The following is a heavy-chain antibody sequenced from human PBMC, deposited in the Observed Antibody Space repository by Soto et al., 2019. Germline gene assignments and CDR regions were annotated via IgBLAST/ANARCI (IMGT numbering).Heavy chain of an antibody. CDR2: IDPYNGNT. V-gene: IGHV1-18*01. J-gene: IGHJ5*02. CDR1: GYIFTSYG. Sequence: ASVKVSCKASGYIFTSYGISWVRQAPGQGREWMGWIDPYNGNTKYVEKFKGRVTMTTDTSTDTVYMELRSLRSDDTAVYYCARVYYESSGYVGWFDPWGEVTLVTVYS. D-gene: IGHD3-22*01. CDR3: ARVYYESSGYVGWFDP.